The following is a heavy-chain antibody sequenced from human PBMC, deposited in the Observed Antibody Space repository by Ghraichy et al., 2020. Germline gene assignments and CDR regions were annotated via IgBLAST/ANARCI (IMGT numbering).Heavy chain of an antibody. CDR3: SRDGGEGCSSTSCYANYYYGMDV. D-gene: IGHD2-2*01. CDR1: GFTFSSYE. V-gene: IGHV3-48*03. Sequence: GGSLRLSCAASGFTFSSYEMNWVRQAPGKGLEWVSYISSSGSTIYYADSVKGRFTISRDNAKNSLYVQMNSLRAEDTAVYYCSRDGGEGCSSTSCYANYYYGMDVWGQGTTVTVSS. CDR2: ISSSGSTI. J-gene: IGHJ6*02.